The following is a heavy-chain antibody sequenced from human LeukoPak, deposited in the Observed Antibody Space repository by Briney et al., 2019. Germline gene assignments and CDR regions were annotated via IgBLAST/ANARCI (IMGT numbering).Heavy chain of an antibody. J-gene: IGHJ4*02. V-gene: IGHV3-23*01. Sequence: GGTLRLSCEASGFTFSTYGMSWVRQAPGKGLEWVSAISGSGGSTYYADSVKGRFTISRDNSKDTLYLQMNSLRVEDTAVYYCAKDSRGYQDYFDYWGQGTLVTVSS. CDR1: GFTFSTYG. CDR3: AKDSRGYQDYFDY. CDR2: ISGSGGST. D-gene: IGHD3-22*01.